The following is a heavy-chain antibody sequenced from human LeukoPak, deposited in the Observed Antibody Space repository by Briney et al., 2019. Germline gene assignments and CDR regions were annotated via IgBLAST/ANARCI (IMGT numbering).Heavy chain of an antibody. Sequence: PGGSLRLSFAAPGFTFDDYALSWFRQAPGKGLDWAPSISWNTVSIGYADSVNGRFTTSRDNAKNSLYLQMNSLRAEDMALYYCAKGLYSFIGGDFDYWGQGTLVAVSS. CDR3: AKGLYSFIGGDFDY. D-gene: IGHD5-12*01. CDR1: GFTFDDYA. V-gene: IGHV3-9*03. CDR2: ISWNTVSI. J-gene: IGHJ4*02.